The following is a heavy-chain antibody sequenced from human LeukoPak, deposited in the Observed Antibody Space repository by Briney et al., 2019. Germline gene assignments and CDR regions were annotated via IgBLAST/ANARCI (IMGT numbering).Heavy chain of an antibody. CDR2: IYPDEPYI. Sequence: GESLKISCEASGYKFTDYWIGWVRQMPGKGLEWMGIIYPDEPYIKYSPSFRGQDTISADNSISTAYLQWSSLKASDTAMYFCARHGLEGCRGGMCYRSYYYYGVDVWGQGTTVTVSS. J-gene: IGHJ6*02. CDR3: ARHGLEGCRGGMCYRSYYYYGVDV. D-gene: IGHD2-15*01. CDR1: GYKFTDYW. V-gene: IGHV5-51*01.